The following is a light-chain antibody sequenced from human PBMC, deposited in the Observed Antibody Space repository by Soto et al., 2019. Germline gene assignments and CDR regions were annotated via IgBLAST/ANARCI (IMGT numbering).Light chain of an antibody. CDR1: QSVLYSSNNKNY. J-gene: IGKJ2*01. V-gene: IGKV4-1*01. CDR2: WAS. CDR3: QQYYSTPDT. Sequence: DIVMTQSPDSLAVSLGERATINCKSSQSVLYSSNNKNYLAWYQQKPGQPPKLLIYWASTRESGVPDRFSGSGSGTVFTLTISSLQAEDVAVYYCQQYYSTPDTFGQGTKLEIK.